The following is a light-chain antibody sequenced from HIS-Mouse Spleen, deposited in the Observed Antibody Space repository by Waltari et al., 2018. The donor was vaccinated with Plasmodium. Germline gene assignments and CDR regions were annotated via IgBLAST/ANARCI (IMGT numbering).Light chain of an antibody. Sequence: SYELTQPPSVSVSPGQTARIPCSGDKLGYKYACWYQQKPGQSPVLVIYQDSKRPSGIPERFAGSNSGNTATLTISGTQAMDEADYYCQAWDSSTVVFGGGTKLTVL. CDR2: QDS. V-gene: IGLV3-1*01. CDR1: KLGYKY. J-gene: IGLJ2*01. CDR3: QAWDSSTVV.